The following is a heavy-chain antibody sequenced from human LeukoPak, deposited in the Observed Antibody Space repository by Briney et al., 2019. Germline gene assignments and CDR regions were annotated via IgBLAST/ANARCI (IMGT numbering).Heavy chain of an antibody. V-gene: IGHV3-7*01. CDR3: VREAVLTGTDDAFDI. CDR2: INQDESDK. CDR1: GFTFSSHY. J-gene: IGHJ3*02. Sequence: GGSMRLSCAASGFTFSSHYMTWVRDAPGKGLEWVANINQDESDKFFVDSVKGRFTISRDNAKNSLYLQMNSLRAEDTAVYYCVREAVLTGTDDAFDIWGQGTVVTVSS. D-gene: IGHD3-9*01.